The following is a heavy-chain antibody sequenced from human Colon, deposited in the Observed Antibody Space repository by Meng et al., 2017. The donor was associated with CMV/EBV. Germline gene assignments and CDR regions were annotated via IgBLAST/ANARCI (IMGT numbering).Heavy chain of an antibody. CDR2: VNPDTGNT. CDR3: ARDLSVVVVPAALPSGDQFDS. Sequence: YFIHWVRQAPGQGLEWMGWVNPDTGNTNLAQRFLGRVTLTREKSITTTYMELTSLTTDDTAVYFCARDLSVVVVPAALPSGDQFDSWGHGTLVTVSS. CDR1: YF. J-gene: IGHJ4*01. V-gene: IGHV1-2*02. D-gene: IGHD2-2*02.